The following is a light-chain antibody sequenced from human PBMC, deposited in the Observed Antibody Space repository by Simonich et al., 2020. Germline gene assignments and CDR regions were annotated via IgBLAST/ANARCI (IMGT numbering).Light chain of an antibody. Sequence: QSALTQPASVSGSPGQSITISCTGTSIDVGSYNLVSWYQQHPGKAPKLMIYEGRKRPSGVSNRFSGSKSCNTASLTISGLQAEDEADYYCCSYAGSSTLVFGGGTKLTVL. J-gene: IGLJ3*02. CDR1: SIDVGSYNL. CDR3: CSYAGSSTLV. V-gene: IGLV2-23*01. CDR2: EGR.